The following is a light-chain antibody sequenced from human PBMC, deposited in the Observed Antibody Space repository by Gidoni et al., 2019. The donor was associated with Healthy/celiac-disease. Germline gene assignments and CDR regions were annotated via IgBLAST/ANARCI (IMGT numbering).Light chain of an antibody. CDR3: QQSYSTLFT. V-gene: IGKV1-39*01. CDR1: QSISSY. J-gene: IGKJ3*01. CDR2: AAS. Sequence: DIQMTQSPSSLSASVGDRVTITCRASQSISSYLNWYQQKPGKAPKLLIYAASSLQSGVPSRFSSSGSGTDFTLTISSLQPEDFATYYCQQSYSTLFTFGPXTKVDIK.